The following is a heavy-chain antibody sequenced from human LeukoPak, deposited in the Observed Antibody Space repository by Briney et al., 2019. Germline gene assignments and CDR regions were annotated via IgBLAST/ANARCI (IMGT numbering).Heavy chain of an antibody. CDR2: INPSGGST. Sequence: ASVKVPCKASGYTFTSYYMHWVRQAPGQGLEWMGIINPSGGSTSYAQKFQGRVTMTRDMSTSTVYMELSSLRSEDTAVYYCARGAWNYLSLEYWGQGTLVTVSS. D-gene: IGHD1-7*01. CDR1: GYTFTSYY. CDR3: ARGAWNYLSLEY. J-gene: IGHJ4*02. V-gene: IGHV1-46*01.